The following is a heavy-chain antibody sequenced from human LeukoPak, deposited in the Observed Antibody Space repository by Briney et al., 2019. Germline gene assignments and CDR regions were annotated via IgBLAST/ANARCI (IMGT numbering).Heavy chain of an antibody. CDR3: ARCLGVTTREGHSDY. J-gene: IGHJ4*02. D-gene: IGHD1-26*01. CDR2: IYPKSRDT. Sequence: ASVKVSCKASGFTFTDYYMHWVRQAPGQGLEWMGYIYPKSRDTNYEQNFQGRVTTTSDTSMSTVYMEVRSLRSDDTAVYYCARCLGVTTREGHSDYWGQGTLVTVSS. CDR1: GFTFTDYY. V-gene: IGHV1-2*02.